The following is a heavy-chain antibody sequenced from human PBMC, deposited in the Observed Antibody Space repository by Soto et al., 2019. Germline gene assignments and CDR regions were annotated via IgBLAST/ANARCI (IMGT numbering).Heavy chain of an antibody. CDR3: ARNGHGSGSYYSTFGYYYGMDV. J-gene: IGHJ6*02. Sequence: SVKVSCKASGGTFSSYAISWVRQAPGHRLEWMGGIIPIFGTANYAQKFQGRVTITADESTSTAYMELSSLRSEDTAVYYCARNGHGSGSYYSTFGYYYGMDVWGQGTTVNVSS. D-gene: IGHD3-10*01. V-gene: IGHV1-69*13. CDR1: GGTFSSYA. CDR2: IIPIFGTA.